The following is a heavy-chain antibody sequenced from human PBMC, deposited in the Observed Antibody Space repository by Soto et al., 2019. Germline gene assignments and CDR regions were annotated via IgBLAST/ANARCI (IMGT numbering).Heavy chain of an antibody. J-gene: IGHJ3*02. CDR2: IYYSGST. Sequence: SETLSLTSTVSGGSISNHYWSWIRQPPGKGLEWIGYIYYSGSTNYNPSLKSRVTISVDTSKNQFSLKLSSVTAADTAVYYCARRYSSAFDIWGQGTMVTVSS. V-gene: IGHV4-59*08. CDR1: GGSISNHY. D-gene: IGHD6-13*01. CDR3: ARRYSSAFDI.